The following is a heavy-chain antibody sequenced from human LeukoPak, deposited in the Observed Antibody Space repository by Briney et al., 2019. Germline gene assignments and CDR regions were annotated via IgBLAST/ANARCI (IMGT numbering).Heavy chain of an antibody. V-gene: IGHV1-58*02. D-gene: IGHD6-13*01. Sequence: GASVKVSCKASGFTFTSSAMQWVRQARGQRLEWIGWIVVGSGNTNYAQKFQERVTITRDMSTSTAYMELSSLRSEDTAVYYCARAGAAGAPSFDYWGQGTLVTVSS. CDR3: ARAGAAGAPSFDY. J-gene: IGHJ4*02. CDR1: GFTFTSSA. CDR2: IVVGSGNT.